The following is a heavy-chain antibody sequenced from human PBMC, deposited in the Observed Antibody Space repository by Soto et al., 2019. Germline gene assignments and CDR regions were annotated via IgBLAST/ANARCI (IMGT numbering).Heavy chain of an antibody. J-gene: IGHJ6*02. D-gene: IGHD3-10*01. V-gene: IGHV3-11*06. CDR3: ARVGLAIPADRGYYYGMDV. CDR1: GFTFSDYY. CDR2: IGTSSST. Sequence: GRSLRLSCAASGFTFSDYYMAWIRQAPGKGLEWVSYIGTSSSTNSADSVKGRFTISRDNAKNSLFLQMNSLTVEDTALYYCARVGLAIPADRGYYYGMDVWGQGTTVTVSS.